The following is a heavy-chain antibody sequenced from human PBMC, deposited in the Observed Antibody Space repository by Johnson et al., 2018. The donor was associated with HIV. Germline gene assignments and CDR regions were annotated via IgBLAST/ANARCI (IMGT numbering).Heavy chain of an antibody. J-gene: IGHJ3*02. CDR1: GFTFSDHA. Sequence: VYLVESGGGVVHPGRSLRVSCAASGFTFSDHAMHWVRQAPGKGLEWVAVIWFDGSNKYYADSVKGRFTISRDNSKNTLYLQMNSLRAEDTAVYYCAKRVSTGTTRVHELDDAFDIWGQGTMVTVSS. V-gene: IGHV3-30*18. CDR3: AKRVSTGTTRVHELDDAFDI. CDR2: IWFDGSNK. D-gene: IGHD1-7*01.